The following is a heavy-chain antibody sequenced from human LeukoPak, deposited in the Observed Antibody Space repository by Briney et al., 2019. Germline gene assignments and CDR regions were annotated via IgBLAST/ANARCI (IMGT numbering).Heavy chain of an antibody. Sequence: GGSLRLSCAASGFTFSSYSMNWVRQAPGKGLEWVSSISSSSSYIYYADSVEGRFTISRDNAKNSLYLQMNSLRAEDTAVYYCARAARPLRYYYYYMDVWGKGTTVTVSS. CDR3: ARAARPLRYYYYYMDV. J-gene: IGHJ6*03. CDR1: GFTFSSYS. V-gene: IGHV3-21*01. CDR2: ISSSSSYI. D-gene: IGHD6-6*01.